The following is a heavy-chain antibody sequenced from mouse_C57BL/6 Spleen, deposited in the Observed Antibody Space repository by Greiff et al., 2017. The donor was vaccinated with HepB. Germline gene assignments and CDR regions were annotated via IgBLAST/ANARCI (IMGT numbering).Heavy chain of an antibody. CDR2: INPNNGGT. CDR3: ARFSMGAWFAY. J-gene: IGHJ3*01. CDR1: GYTFTDYY. Sequence: EVQLQQSGPELVKPGASVKISCKASGYTFTDYYMNWVKQSHGKSLEWIGDINPNNGGTSYNQKFKGKATLTVDKSSSTAYMELRNLTSEDSAVYYCARFSMGAWFAYWGQGTLVTVSA. D-gene: IGHD1-1*02. V-gene: IGHV1-26*01.